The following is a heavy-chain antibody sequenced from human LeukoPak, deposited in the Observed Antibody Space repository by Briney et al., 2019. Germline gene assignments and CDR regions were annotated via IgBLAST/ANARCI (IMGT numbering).Heavy chain of an antibody. CDR1: GFTFSSYW. D-gene: IGHD5-24*01. Sequence: GGSLRLSCAASGFTFSSYWMNWARQAPGKGLEWVASINHNGNVNYYVDSVKGRFTISRDNSKNTLYLQMSSLRAEDTAVYYCVKDRWIDYWGQGALVTVSS. J-gene: IGHJ4*02. CDR3: VKDRWIDY. V-gene: IGHV3-7*01. CDR2: INHNGNVN.